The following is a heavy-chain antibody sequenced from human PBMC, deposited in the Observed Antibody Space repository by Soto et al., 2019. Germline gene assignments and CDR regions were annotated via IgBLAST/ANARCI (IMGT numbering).Heavy chain of an antibody. CDR1: GFTFSSYA. D-gene: IGHD3-10*01. Sequence: QVQLVESGGGVVQPGRSLRLSCAASGFTFSSYAMHWVRQAPGKGLEWVAVISYDGSNKYYADSVKGRFTISRDNSKNTLYLQMNSLGAEDTAVYYCASQVLLWFGELFSPYFDYWGQGTLVTVSS. J-gene: IGHJ4*02. V-gene: IGHV3-30-3*01. CDR3: ASQVLLWFGELFSPYFDY. CDR2: ISYDGSNK.